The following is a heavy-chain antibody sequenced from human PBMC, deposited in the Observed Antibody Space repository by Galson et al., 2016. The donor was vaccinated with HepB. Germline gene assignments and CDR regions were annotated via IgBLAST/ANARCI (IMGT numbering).Heavy chain of an antibody. Sequence: SETLSLTCTVSGGSISSYYWTWIRQPPGKGLEWIGYIYYSGSTNYNPSLKSRVTISVDTSKNQFSLKLSSATAADTAVYYCARRLNYYDSSGYYHDWFDPWVQGTLVTVSS. CDR1: GGSISSYY. J-gene: IGHJ5*02. CDR2: IYYSGST. CDR3: ARRLNYYDSSGYYHDWFDP. D-gene: IGHD3-22*01. V-gene: IGHV4-59*08.